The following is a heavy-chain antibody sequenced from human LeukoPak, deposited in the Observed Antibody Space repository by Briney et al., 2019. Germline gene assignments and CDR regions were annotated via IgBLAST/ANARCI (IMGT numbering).Heavy chain of an antibody. CDR2: IYYSGST. V-gene: IGHV4-61*01. Sequence: PSETLSLTCTVSGGSVSSGSYYWSWIRQPPGQGLEWIGYIYYSGSTNYNPSLKSRVTISVDTSKNQFSRKLSSVTATDTAVYYCAGGGYYDSSGYSNWGQGNLVTVSS. CDR1: GGSVSSGSYY. J-gene: IGHJ4*02. D-gene: IGHD3-22*01. CDR3: AGGGYYDSSGYSN.